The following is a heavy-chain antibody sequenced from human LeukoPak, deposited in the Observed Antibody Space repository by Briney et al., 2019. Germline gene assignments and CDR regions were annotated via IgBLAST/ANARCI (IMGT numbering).Heavy chain of an antibody. V-gene: IGHV3-33*01. CDR3: ARDMVDGSKSRAGYFDY. CDR1: GFTFSRYG. J-gene: IGHJ4*02. Sequence: GGSLRLSCAASGFTFSRYGMHWVRQAPGKGLKWVAVIWYDGSNKYYADSVKGRFTISRDNSKNTLYLQMNSLRAEDTAVYYCARDMVDGSKSRAGYFDYWGQGTLVTVSS. CDR2: IWYDGSNK. D-gene: IGHD3-10*01.